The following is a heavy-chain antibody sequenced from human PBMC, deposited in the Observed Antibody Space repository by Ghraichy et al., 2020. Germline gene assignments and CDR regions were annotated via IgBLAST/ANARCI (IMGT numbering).Heavy chain of an antibody. Sequence: GGSLRLSCAASGFTFSSYAMSWVRQAPGKGLEWVSAISGSGGSTYYADSVKGRFTISRDNSKNTLYLQMNSLRAEDTAVYYCAKDSNIHPSIVVVAAKGIDYWGQGTLVTVSS. V-gene: IGHV3-23*01. CDR2: ISGSGGST. CDR1: GFTFSSYA. CDR3: AKDSNIHPSIVVVAAKGIDY. J-gene: IGHJ4*02. D-gene: IGHD2-15*01.